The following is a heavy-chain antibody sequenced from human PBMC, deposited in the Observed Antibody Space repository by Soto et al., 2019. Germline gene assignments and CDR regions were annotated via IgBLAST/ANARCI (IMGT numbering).Heavy chain of an antibody. CDR1: GYTFTRHD. J-gene: IGHJ5*02. CDR2: MNPNSGNT. V-gene: IGHV1-8*01. Sequence: ASVKVSCKASGYTFTRHDIHWVRQATGQGLEWMGWMNPNSGNTGYAQKLQGRVTMTTDTSTSTAYMELRSLRPHDTAVYYCARDRSSAWFDPWGQGILPTVSS. D-gene: IGHD2-15*01. CDR3: ARDRSSAWFDP.